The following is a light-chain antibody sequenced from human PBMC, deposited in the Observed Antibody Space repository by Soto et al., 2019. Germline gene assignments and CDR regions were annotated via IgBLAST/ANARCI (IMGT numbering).Light chain of an antibody. J-gene: IGKJ1*01. CDR1: QSVSNNY. CDR2: GAS. Sequence: EIVLTQSPGSLSLSPGERATLSCRASQSVSNNYLAWYQQRPGQAPRLLIYGASSRATGIPDRFSGSGSGTDFTLTISRLEPEDVAVYYCQQYVRSPWTFGQGTKVEIK. CDR3: QQYVRSPWT. V-gene: IGKV3-20*01.